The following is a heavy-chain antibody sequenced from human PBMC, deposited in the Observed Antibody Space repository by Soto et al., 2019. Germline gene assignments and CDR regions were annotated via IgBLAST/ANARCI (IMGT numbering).Heavy chain of an antibody. Sequence: SQTLSLTCAISGDSVSSKTAAWNWIRQSPSKGLEWLGRTYFSSSLYNDYAISVKSRITINPDTSKNQFSLLLNSVTPEDTAVYYCARVSFDHFVHWFDPWGQGTLVT. D-gene: IGHD3-9*01. CDR3: ARVSFDHFVHWFDP. J-gene: IGHJ5*02. CDR2: TYFSSSLYN. CDR1: GDSVSSKTAA. V-gene: IGHV6-1*01.